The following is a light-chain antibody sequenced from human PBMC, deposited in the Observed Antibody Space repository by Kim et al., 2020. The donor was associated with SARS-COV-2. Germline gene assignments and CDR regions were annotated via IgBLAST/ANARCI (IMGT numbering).Light chain of an antibody. CDR3: QQSYSTPLWT. Sequence: DIQMTQSPSSLSASVGHRVTITCRASQSISSYLNWYQQKPGKAPKLLIYAASSLQSGVPSRFSGSGSGTDFTLTISSLQPEDFATYYCQQSYSTPLWTFGQGTEVDIK. V-gene: IGKV1-39*01. J-gene: IGKJ1*01. CDR2: AAS. CDR1: QSISSY.